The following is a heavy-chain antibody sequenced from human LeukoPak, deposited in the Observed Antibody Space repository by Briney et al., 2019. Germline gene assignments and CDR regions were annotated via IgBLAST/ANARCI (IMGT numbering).Heavy chain of an antibody. Sequence: GGSLRLSCEASGFSFSSYNMDWVRQAPGKGLEWVSSISSSSSYIYYADPVKGRFTISIDNAKNSLYLQMNSLRAEDTAVYYCARRYYDNFDYWGQGTLVTVSS. CDR1: GFSFSSYN. D-gene: IGHD3-22*01. J-gene: IGHJ4*02. V-gene: IGHV3-21*01. CDR3: ARRYYDNFDY. CDR2: ISSSSSYI.